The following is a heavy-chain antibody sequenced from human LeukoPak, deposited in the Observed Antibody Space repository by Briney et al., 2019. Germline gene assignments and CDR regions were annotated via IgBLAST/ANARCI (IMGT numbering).Heavy chain of an antibody. Sequence: PSETLSLTCTVYGGSVSGYYWSWIRQPPGGGLEWIGYIYHTGHTHYNAFLKGRVTMSMDTSQSQISLRMSSMTAADTAVYYCTRHPFMSPFDYWGQGTLVTVSS. CDR1: GGSVSGYY. CDR3: TRHPFMSPFDY. CDR2: IYHTGHT. J-gene: IGHJ4*02. D-gene: IGHD3-10*02. V-gene: IGHV4-59*08.